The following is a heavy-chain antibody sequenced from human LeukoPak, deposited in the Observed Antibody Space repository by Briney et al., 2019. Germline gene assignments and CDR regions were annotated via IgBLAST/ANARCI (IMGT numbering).Heavy chain of an antibody. J-gene: IGHJ6*03. V-gene: IGHV4-4*07. Sequence: SETLSLTCTVSGGSISSYDWSWIRQPAGKGLEWVGRIYTSGSTNYNPSLKSRVTMSVDTSKNQFSLKLSSVPAADTAVYYSARDEPGYYYYYYMDVWGKGTTVTVSS. D-gene: IGHD1-14*01. CDR2: IYTSGST. CDR1: GGSISSYD. CDR3: ARDEPGYYYYYYMDV.